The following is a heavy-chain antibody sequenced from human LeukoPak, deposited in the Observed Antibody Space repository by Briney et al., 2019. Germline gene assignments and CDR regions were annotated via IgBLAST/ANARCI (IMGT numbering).Heavy chain of an antibody. D-gene: IGHD3-22*01. V-gene: IGHV4-59*11. CDR3: ARGSIFATYYYDSSGYYSLDY. Sequence: SETLSLTCTVSGGSISSHYWSWIRQPPGKGLEWIGYIYYSGSTNYNPSLKSRVSISVDTSKNQFSLKLSSVTAPDTAVYYCARGSIFATYYYDSSGYYSLDYWGQGTLVTVSS. CDR1: GGSISSHY. J-gene: IGHJ4*02. CDR2: IYYSGST.